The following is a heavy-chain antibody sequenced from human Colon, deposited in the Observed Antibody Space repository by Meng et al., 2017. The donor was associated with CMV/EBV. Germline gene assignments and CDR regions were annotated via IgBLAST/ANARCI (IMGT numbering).Heavy chain of an antibody. CDR1: GLTLNSNA. CDR2: ISYDGGDI. J-gene: IGHJ5*02. CDR3: ARDSNDYSDYAHWFDA. D-gene: IGHD4-11*01. Sequence: GESLKISCAVSGLTLNSNAMHWIRQAPGKGLEWLALISYDGGDIYYADSVKGRFTISKDNSKNILYLQMNSLRAEDTAVYYCARDSNDYSDYAHWFDAWGQGTLVTVSS. V-gene: IGHV3-30-3*01.